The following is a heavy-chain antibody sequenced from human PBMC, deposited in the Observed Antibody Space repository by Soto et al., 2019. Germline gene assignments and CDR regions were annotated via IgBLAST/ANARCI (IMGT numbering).Heavy chain of an antibody. D-gene: IGHD1-26*01. CDR1: GFSVSSNY. CDR2: HYSGGST. J-gene: IGHJ5*02. V-gene: IGHV3-53*01. Sequence: AGSLRLACAISGFSVSSNYLSWVRQAPGKGLEWVSVHYSGGSTYYADSVRGRFTISRDKSNNTLYLQMRRVRAEDTAVYFCARHRHPRGTVGATSPLDPWGQGTQVTVSS. CDR3: ARHRHPRGTVGATSPLDP.